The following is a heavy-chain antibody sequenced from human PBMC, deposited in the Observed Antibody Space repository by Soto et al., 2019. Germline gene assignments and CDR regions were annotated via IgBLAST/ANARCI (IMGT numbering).Heavy chain of an antibody. D-gene: IGHD2-21*02. Sequence: QVQLVQSGAEVKKPGASVKVSCKASGYTFTSYAMHWVRQAPGQRLEWMGWINAGNGNTKYSKKFQGRVTITRDTSASTDYMELSSLRSEDTAVYYCARSIVVVTALDYWGQGTLVTVSS. J-gene: IGHJ4*02. CDR2: INAGNGNT. CDR1: GYTFTSYA. CDR3: ARSIVVVTALDY. V-gene: IGHV1-3*01.